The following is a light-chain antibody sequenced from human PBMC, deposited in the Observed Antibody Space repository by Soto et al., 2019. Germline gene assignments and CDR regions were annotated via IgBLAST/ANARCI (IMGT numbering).Light chain of an antibody. Sequence: EIVLTQSPGTLSLSPGERATLSCRASQSFVSTSLAWYQQKPGQAPRLLIYDASSRATGIPDRFSGSGSGTDFILTISRLEPEDFAVYYCQQYGSSSTFGQGTRLEI. CDR3: QQYGSSST. V-gene: IGKV3-20*01. J-gene: IGKJ5*01. CDR2: DAS. CDR1: QSFVSTS.